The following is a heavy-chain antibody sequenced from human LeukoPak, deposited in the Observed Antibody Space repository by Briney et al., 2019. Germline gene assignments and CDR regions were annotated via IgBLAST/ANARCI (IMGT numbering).Heavy chain of an antibody. D-gene: IGHD3-3*01. CDR3: ARDPRRFSLGYYHSSHGYNGMDV. J-gene: IGHJ6*02. V-gene: IGHV3-30*03. CDR1: GFSFSSYG. CDR2: ISYDGSKK. Sequence: GRSLRLSCAASGFSFSSYGMHRVRQAPGKGLEWVAVISYDGSKKYYADSVEGRFTISRDNSKNTLYLQMNSLRAEDTAVYYCARDPRRFSLGYYHSSHGYNGMDVWGQGTTVTVSS.